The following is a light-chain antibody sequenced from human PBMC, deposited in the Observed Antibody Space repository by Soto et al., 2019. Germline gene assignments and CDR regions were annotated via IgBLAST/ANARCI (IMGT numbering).Light chain of an antibody. CDR1: HRVNTY. V-gene: IGKV3-15*01. J-gene: IGKJ4*01. CDR2: DAS. Sequence: EILMTQSPATLSVSPGERATLSCRASHRVNTYLAWYQQRLGQAPRLLIYDASIRATGFPARFSGSGSGSEFNITISSLQSEDSAVYYCQQYNNWPRATFGGGTK. CDR3: QQYNNWPRAT.